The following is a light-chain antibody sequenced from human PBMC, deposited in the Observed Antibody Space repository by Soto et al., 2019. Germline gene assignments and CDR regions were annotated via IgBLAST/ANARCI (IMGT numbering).Light chain of an antibody. CDR2: KAS. Sequence: DIQMTQSPSTLSASVGDRVTITCRASQTISSWLAWYQQKPGKAPKLLIYKASSLESGVPSTFSGSGSGTEFTLTFSSLQPDDFATYYCQQYDTYLWTFGQGTKVEIK. CDR1: QTISSW. CDR3: QQYDTYLWT. V-gene: IGKV1-5*03. J-gene: IGKJ1*01.